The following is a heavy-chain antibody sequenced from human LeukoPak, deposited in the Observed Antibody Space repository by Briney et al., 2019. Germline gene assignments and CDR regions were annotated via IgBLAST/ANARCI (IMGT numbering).Heavy chain of an antibody. Sequence: AGGSLRLSCAASGFTFSSYAMSWVRQAPGKGLEWVSAISGSGGSTYYADSVKGRFTISRDNARNSLFLQMNSLRGEDTAVYYCARYVYDSSGYSSQYWGQGTLVTVSS. V-gene: IGHV3-23*01. CDR1: GFTFSSYA. D-gene: IGHD3-22*01. J-gene: IGHJ4*02. CDR2: ISGSGGST. CDR3: ARYVYDSSGYSSQY.